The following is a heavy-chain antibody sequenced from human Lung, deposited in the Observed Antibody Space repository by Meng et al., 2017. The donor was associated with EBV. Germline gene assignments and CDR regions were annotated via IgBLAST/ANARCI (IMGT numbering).Heavy chain of an antibody. CDR3: AATVNDGYFDY. Sequence: QVQLHESGPGLVKPSQTLSRTCTGSGGSIGSGGYYWSWIRQHPGKGLEWIGYIYYSGSTYYNPSLKIRVTISVDTSKNQFSLKLSSVTAADTAVYYCAATVNDGYFDYWGQGTLVTVFS. J-gene: IGHJ4*02. V-gene: IGHV4-31*03. CDR2: IYYSGST. CDR1: GGSIGSGGYY. D-gene: IGHD4-11*01.